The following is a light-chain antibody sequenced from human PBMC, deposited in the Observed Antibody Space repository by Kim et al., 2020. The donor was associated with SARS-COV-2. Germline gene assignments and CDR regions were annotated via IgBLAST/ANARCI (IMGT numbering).Light chain of an antibody. CDR2: QDS. CDR3: QAWDSSTEV. CDR1: KLGDKY. V-gene: IGLV3-1*01. J-gene: IGLJ1*01. Sequence: VSPGQTASITCSGDKLGDKYACWYQQKPGQSPVLVIYQDSKRPSGIPERFSGSNSGNTATLTISGTQAMYEADYYCQAWDSSTEVFATGTKVTVL.